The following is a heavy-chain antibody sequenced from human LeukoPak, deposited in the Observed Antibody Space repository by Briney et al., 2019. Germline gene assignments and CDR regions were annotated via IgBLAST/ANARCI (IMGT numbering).Heavy chain of an antibody. Sequence: GGSLRLSCAASGFTLTIYWMGWVRQAPGKGLEWVSSISSSGDFIHYADSAKGRFSVSRDNAKNSLYLQLNSLRAEDTAVYYCASSMIVVGTASRDYWGQGTLVTVSS. J-gene: IGHJ4*02. CDR3: ASSMIVVGTASRDY. CDR1: GFTLTIYW. V-gene: IGHV3-21*01. CDR2: ISSSGDFI. D-gene: IGHD3-22*01.